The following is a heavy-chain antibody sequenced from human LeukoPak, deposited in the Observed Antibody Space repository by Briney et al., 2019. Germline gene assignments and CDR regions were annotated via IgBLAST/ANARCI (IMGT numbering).Heavy chain of an antibody. D-gene: IGHD3-3*01. J-gene: IGHJ5*02. CDR2: ISGSGGDT. CDR1: GFTFSTYA. Sequence: GESLRLSCAASGFTFSTYAMTWVRQTPGKGLEWVSSISGSGGDTYYADSVKGRFTISRDNSKNTLYLQMNSLRAEDTAVYYCARAGAPGTIFGLNWFDPWGQGTLVTVSS. CDR3: ARAGAPGTIFGLNWFDP. V-gene: IGHV3-23*01.